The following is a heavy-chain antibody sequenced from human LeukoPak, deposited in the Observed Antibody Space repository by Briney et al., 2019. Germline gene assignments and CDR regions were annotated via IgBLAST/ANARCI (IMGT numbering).Heavy chain of an antibody. J-gene: IGHJ1*01. Sequence: CXASQFTFFRYWMSWVRQAPGGGVEGVATIKQDGTEKKYVDSVKGDFTISRDNRKNSVYLKMKTVREEDTAFYYCXXXXXXXXXXSXXSWGEGTLVTVSS. CDR1: QFTFFRYW. V-gene: IGHV3-7*03. CDR2: IKQDGTEK. CDR3: XXXXXXXXXXSXXS.